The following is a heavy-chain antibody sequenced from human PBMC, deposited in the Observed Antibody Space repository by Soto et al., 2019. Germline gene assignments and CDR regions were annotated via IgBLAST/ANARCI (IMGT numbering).Heavy chain of an antibody. D-gene: IGHD3-3*01. CDR3: ARVSSPLRFLERYYYYYMDV. CDR1: GYTFTSYG. J-gene: IGHJ6*03. Sequence: GASVKVSCKASGYTFTSYGISWVRQAPGQGLEWMGWTSAYNGNTNYAQKLQGRVTMTTDTSTSTAYMELRSLRSDDTAVYYCARVSSPLRFLERYYYYYMDVWGKGTTVTVSS. CDR2: TSAYNGNT. V-gene: IGHV1-18*01.